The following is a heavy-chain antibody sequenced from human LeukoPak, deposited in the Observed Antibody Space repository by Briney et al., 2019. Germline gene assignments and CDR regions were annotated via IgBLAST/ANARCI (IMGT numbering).Heavy chain of an antibody. CDR3: ATADYYDSSGYDDLVYYYYGMDV. CDR2: INAGNGNT. J-gene: IGHJ6*02. Sequence: ASVKVSCKASGYTFTSYAMHWVRQAPGQRLEWMGWINAGNGNTKYSQKFQGRVTITRDTSASTAYMELSSLRSEDTAVYYCATADYYDSSGYDDLVYYYYGMDVWGQGTTVTVSS. V-gene: IGHV1-3*01. CDR1: GYTFTSYA. D-gene: IGHD3-22*01.